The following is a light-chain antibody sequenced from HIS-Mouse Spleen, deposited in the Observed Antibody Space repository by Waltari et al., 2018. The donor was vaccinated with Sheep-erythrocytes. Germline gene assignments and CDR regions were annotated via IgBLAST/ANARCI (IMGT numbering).Light chain of an antibody. CDR2: DVS. Sequence: QSALTQPRSVSGSPGQSVTISCTGTSSDVGGYHYVSWYQQHPGKAPKLMIYDVSTRPSGVPERFSGSKSGNTASLTISGLQAEDEADYYCCSYAGSYNHVFATGTKVTVL. CDR1: SSDVGGYHY. V-gene: IGLV2-11*01. CDR3: CSYAGSYNHV. J-gene: IGLJ1*01.